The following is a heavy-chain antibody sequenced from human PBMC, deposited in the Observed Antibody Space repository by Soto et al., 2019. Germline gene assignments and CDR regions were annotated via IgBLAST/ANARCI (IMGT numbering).Heavy chain of an antibody. CDR2: IYYSGST. J-gene: IGHJ4*02. V-gene: IGHV4-59*08. Sequence: QVQLQESGPGLVKPSETLSLTCTVSGGSISSYNWSWIRQPPGKGLEWIGYIYYSGSTNYNPSLKSRVTMSVDTSKNQCSRKLSSVTDADTAVYYCARHRRDFDYWGQGTLVTVSS. CDR3: ARHRRDFDY. CDR1: GGSISSYN.